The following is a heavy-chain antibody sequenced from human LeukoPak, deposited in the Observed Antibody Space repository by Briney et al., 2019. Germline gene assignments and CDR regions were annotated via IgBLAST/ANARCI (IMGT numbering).Heavy chain of an antibody. CDR2: MNPNSGNT. V-gene: IGHV1-8*01. D-gene: IGHD3-22*01. CDR3: ARAKNSSGYYPFDY. J-gene: IGHJ4*02. Sequence: APVKVSCKASGYTFTSYDINWVRQATGQGLEWMGWMNPNSGNTGYAQKFQGRVTMTRNTSISTAYMELSSLRSEDTAVYYCARAKNSSGYYPFDYWGQGTLVTVSS. CDR1: GYTFTSYD.